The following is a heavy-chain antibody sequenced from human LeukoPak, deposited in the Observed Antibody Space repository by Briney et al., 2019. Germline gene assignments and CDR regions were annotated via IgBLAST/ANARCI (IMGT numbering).Heavy chain of an antibody. Sequence: PSETLSFTCAVYGGSFSGYYWSWIRQPPGKGLEWIGEINHSGSTNYNPSLKSRVTISVDTSKNQFSLKLSSVTAADTAVYYCARGGKGPVSYYYYMDVWGKGTTVTVSS. J-gene: IGHJ6*03. V-gene: IGHV4-34*01. CDR2: INHSGST. CDR3: ARGGKGPVSYYYYMDV. D-gene: IGHD1-14*01. CDR1: GGSFSGYY.